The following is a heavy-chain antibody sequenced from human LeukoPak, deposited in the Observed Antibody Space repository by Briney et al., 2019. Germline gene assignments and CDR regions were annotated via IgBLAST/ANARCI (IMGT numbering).Heavy chain of an antibody. D-gene: IGHD3-16*02. CDR2: INHSGST. CDR1: GGSFSGYY. CDR3: ARVEKRLGELSF. Sequence: SETLSLTCAVYGGSFSGYYWSWIRQPPGKGLEWIGEINHSGSTNYNPSLKSRVTISVDTSKNQFSLKLSSVTAADTAVYCCARVEKRLGELSFWGQGTLVTVSS. V-gene: IGHV4-34*01. J-gene: IGHJ4*02.